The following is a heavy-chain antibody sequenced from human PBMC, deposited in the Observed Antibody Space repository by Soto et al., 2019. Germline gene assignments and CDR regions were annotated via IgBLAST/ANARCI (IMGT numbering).Heavy chain of an antibody. D-gene: IGHD5-12*01. CDR3: ARDAWDIVATTGGHWFDP. CDR1: GYTFTSYA. Sequence: QVQLVQSGAEVKKPGASVKVSCKASGYTFTSYAMHWVRQAPGQRLEWMGWINAGNGNTKYSQKFQGRVTITRDTSASTAYMELSSLRSEDTALYYCARDAWDIVATTGGHWFDPWGQGTLVTVSS. CDR2: INAGNGNT. J-gene: IGHJ5*02. V-gene: IGHV1-3*01.